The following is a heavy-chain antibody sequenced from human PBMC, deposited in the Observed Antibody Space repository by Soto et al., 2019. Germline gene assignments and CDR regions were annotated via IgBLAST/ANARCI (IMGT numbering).Heavy chain of an antibody. CDR1: GYTFTSYD. CDR3: ARDYGDYVTASYGMDV. CDR2: MNPNSGNT. J-gene: IGHJ6*02. D-gene: IGHD4-17*01. V-gene: IGHV1-8*01. Sequence: QVQLVQSGAEVKKPGASVKVSCKASGYTFTSYDINWVRQATGQGLEWMGWMNPNSGNTGYAQKFKGKVTMPRNTSISTAYMELSSLRSEETDVYYCARDYGDYVTASYGMDVWGQGTTVTVSS.